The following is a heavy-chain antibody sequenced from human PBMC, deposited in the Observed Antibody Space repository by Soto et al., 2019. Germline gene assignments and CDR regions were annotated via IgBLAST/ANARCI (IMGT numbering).Heavy chain of an antibody. Sequence: GGSLRLSCAASGFTFSSYAMHWVRQAPGKGLEWVAVISYNGSNKYYADSVKGRFTISRDNSKNTLYLQMNSLRAEDTAVYYCARVHYGSGEYYYYGMDVWGQGTTVTVS. J-gene: IGHJ6*02. V-gene: IGHV3-30-3*01. CDR3: ARVHYGSGEYYYYGMDV. D-gene: IGHD3-10*01. CDR2: ISYNGSNK. CDR1: GFTFSSYA.